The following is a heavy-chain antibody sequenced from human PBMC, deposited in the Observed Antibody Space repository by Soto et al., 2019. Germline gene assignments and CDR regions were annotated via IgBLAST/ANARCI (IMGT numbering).Heavy chain of an antibody. D-gene: IGHD1-26*01. Sequence: GASVKVSCKASGGTFSSYAISWVRQAPGQGLEWMGGIIPIFGTANYARKFQGRVTITADESTSTAYMELSRLTSEDKAVYYCARDSGIAGPSGDLDYWGQGTLVTVSS. CDR1: GGTFSSYA. J-gene: IGHJ4*02. V-gene: IGHV1-69*13. CDR2: IIPIFGTA. CDR3: ARDSGIAGPSGDLDY.